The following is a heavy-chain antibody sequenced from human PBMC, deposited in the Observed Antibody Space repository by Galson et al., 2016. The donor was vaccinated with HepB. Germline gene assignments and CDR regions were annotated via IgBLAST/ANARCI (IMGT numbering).Heavy chain of an antibody. V-gene: IGHV3-23*01. CDR2: VSGGSAYT. D-gene: IGHD6-19*01. CDR1: GFTFSSYA. Sequence: SLRLSCAASGFTFSSYAMNWVRQVSDKGLEWAAVVSGGSAYTYYADSVKGRFTIFRDNSKGTLYLQMNSLRVADTAVYYCARANSGWVAYDFWGQGTPVTVSS. CDR3: ARANSGWVAYDF. J-gene: IGHJ4*02.